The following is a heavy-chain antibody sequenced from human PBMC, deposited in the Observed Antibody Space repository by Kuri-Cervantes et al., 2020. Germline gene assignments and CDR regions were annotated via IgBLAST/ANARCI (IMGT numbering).Heavy chain of an antibody. V-gene: IGHV3-11*01. D-gene: IGHD2-21*02. CDR3: AKDLGPVVTARQAY. J-gene: IGHJ4*02. CDR2: ISSSGSTI. CDR1: GFTFSDYY. Sequence: GGSLRLSCAASGFTFSDYYMSWIRQAPGKGLEWVSYISSSGSTIYYADSVKGRLTISRDNAKNSLYLQMNSLRAEDTAVYYCAKDLGPVVTARQAYWGQGTLVTVSS.